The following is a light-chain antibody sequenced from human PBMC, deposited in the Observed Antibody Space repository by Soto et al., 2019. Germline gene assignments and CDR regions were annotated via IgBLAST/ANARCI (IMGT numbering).Light chain of an antibody. V-gene: IGKV1-6*01. CDR2: AAS. CDR3: LHDYNSPQT. J-gene: IGKJ1*01. Sequence: AIQMTQSPSSLSASVGDRVTITCRASQGIRNDLGWYQQKPGKAPKLLIYAASSLQSGVPSTFSASGSGTDLPLTISRLQPEDFATPYCLHDYNSPQTFGNRSNVDIK. CDR1: QGIRND.